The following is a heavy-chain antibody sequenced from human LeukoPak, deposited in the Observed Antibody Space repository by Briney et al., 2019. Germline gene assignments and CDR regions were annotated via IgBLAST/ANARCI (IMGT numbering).Heavy chain of an antibody. J-gene: IGHJ4*02. CDR1: GFTFSSYA. CDR3: ARDWQWLLGYFDY. Sequence: SLRLSCAASGFTFSSYAMHWVRQAPGKGLEWVAVISYDGSNKYYADSVKGRFTISRDNSKNTLYLQMNSLRAKDTAVYYCARDWQWLLGYFDYWGQGTLVTVSS. CDR2: ISYDGSNK. D-gene: IGHD6-19*01. V-gene: IGHV3-30*04.